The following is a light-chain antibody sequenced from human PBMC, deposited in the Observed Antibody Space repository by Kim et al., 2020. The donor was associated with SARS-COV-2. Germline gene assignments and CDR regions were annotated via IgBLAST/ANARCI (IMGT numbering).Light chain of an antibody. V-gene: IGKV1-39*01. Sequence: ASVGDRVTITCRASQSISNYLNWYQQKPGKAPKLLIYAAYSLQSGVPSRFSGSGSGTDFTLTISRLQPEDFATYYCQQSYSVPPYTFGQGTKLEI. CDR2: AAY. CDR1: QSISNY. J-gene: IGKJ2*01. CDR3: QQSYSVPPYT.